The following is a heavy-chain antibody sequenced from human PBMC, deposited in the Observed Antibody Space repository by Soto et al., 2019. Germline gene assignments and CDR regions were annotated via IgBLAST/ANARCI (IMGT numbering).Heavy chain of an antibody. CDR2: ISAYNGNT. J-gene: IGHJ6*03. Sequence: ASVKVSCKASGYTFTSYGISWVRQAPGQGLEWMGWISAYNGNTNYAQKRQGRVTMTTDTSTSTAYRELRSLRSDDTDVYYCAREDYYYYMDVWGKGTTVTVSS. CDR1: GYTFTSYG. CDR3: AREDYYYYMDV. V-gene: IGHV1-18*01.